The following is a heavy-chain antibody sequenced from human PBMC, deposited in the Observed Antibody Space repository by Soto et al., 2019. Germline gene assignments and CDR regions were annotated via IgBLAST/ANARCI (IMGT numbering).Heavy chain of an antibody. CDR1: GGTFSSYT. CDR3: ARDQGTPTIGPYYFDY. V-gene: IGHV1-69*04. J-gene: IGHJ4*02. CDR2: IIPILGIA. D-gene: IGHD5-12*01. Sequence: ASAKVSCKASGGTFSSYTISWVRQAPGQGLEWMGRIIPILGIANYAQKFQGSVTITADKSTSTAYMELSSLRSEDTAVYYCARDQGTPTIGPYYFDYWGQGTLVTVSS.